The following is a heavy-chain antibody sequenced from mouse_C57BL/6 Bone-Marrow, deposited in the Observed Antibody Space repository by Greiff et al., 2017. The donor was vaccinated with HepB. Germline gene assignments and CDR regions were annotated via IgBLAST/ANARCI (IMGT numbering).Heavy chain of an antibody. CDR1: GYTFTSYW. J-gene: IGHJ3*01. V-gene: IGHV1-76*01. CDR3: AKDGYH. Sequence: QVQLQQPGTELVKPGASVKLSCKASGYTFTSYWMHWVKQRPGQGLEWIARIYPGSGNTYYNEKFKGKATLTAEKSSSTAYMQLSSLTSEDSAVYFCAKDGYHWGQGTLVTVSA. CDR2: IYPGSGNT. D-gene: IGHD2-3*01.